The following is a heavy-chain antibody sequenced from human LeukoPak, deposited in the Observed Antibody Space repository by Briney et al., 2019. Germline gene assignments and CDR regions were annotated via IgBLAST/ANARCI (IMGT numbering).Heavy chain of an antibody. CDR3: ARPGYYYGMDL. Sequence: GESLKISCKGSGYSFTKYWIGWVRPLPGKGLEWMAIIYPDDSDTRYTPSFQGQVTISVDKSINTAYLQWNTLKASDTAMYYCARPGYYYGMDLWGQGTTVPVSS. J-gene: IGHJ6*02. CDR1: GYSFTKYW. V-gene: IGHV5-51*01. CDR2: IYPDDSDT.